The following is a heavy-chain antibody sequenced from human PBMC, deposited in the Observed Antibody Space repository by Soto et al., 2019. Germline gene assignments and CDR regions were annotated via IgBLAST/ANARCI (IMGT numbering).Heavy chain of an antibody. J-gene: IGHJ4*02. V-gene: IGHV3-74*01. Sequence: EVQLVESGGGLAQPGGSLRVSCAASGFSFSNYLMHWVRQVPGKGLVWVSRINSDGSSTNYADSVKGRFTISRDNAKNTLNLQMSSLRAEDTAVYFCARGWGSSGWYFDYWGQGTLVTVSS. CDR3: ARGWGSSGWYFDY. D-gene: IGHD6-19*01. CDR1: GFSFSNYL. CDR2: INSDGSST.